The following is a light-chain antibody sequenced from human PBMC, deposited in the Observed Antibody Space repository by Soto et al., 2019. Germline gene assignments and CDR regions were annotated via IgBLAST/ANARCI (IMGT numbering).Light chain of an antibody. CDR1: QSISRD. V-gene: IGKV3-11*01. J-gene: IGKJ1*01. CDR2: DVS. Sequence: ETVLTQSPATLSLSPGERATLSCRASQSISRDLAWYQQKPGQPPRLLICDVSNRATGVPARFSGSGSGTDFTLTISSLEPEDFAVYYCQQRNNWPLTFGQGTKLEIK. CDR3: QQRNNWPLT.